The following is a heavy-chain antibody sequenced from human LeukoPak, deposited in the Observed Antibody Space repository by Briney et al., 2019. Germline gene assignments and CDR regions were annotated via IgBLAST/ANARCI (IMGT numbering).Heavy chain of an antibody. Sequence: ASVKVSCKASGGTFSSYAISWVRQAPGQGLEWMGWISAYNGNTNYAQKLQGRVTMTTDTSTSTAYMELRSLRSDDTAVYYCARANRFENWFDPWGQGTLVTVSS. CDR3: ARANRFENWFDP. CDR2: ISAYNGNT. D-gene: IGHD1-14*01. J-gene: IGHJ5*02. V-gene: IGHV1-18*01. CDR1: GGTFSSYA.